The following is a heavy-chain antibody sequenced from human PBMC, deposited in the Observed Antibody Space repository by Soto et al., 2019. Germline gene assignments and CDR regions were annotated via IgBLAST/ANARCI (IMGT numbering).Heavy chain of an antibody. V-gene: IGHV4-4*07. CDR3: AGAAAGTRVYYYYGMDV. J-gene: IGHJ6*02. CDR1: GGSISSYY. CDR2: IYTSGST. Sequence: SETLSLTCPVSGGSISSYYWSWIRQPAGKGLEWIGRIYTSGSTNYNPSLKSRATMSVDTSKNQFSLKLSSVTAADTAVYYCAGAAAGTRVYYYYGMDVWGQGTTVTVSS. D-gene: IGHD6-13*01.